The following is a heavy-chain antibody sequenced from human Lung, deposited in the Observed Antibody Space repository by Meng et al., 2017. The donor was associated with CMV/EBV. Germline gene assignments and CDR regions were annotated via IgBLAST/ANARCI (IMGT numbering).Heavy chain of an antibody. CDR2: ISRSTHYI. V-gene: IGHV3-21*01. Sequence: GGSXRLXCEASGFNFSTYSLNWVRQAPGKGLEWVAFISRSTHYIYYADSVKARFTISRDTAKNSVYLQMNSLRAEDTAVYYCARDDGSGNAYDFYYGMDVWXQGTTVTVSS. D-gene: IGHD3-10*01. CDR3: ARDDGSGNAYDFYYGMDV. J-gene: IGHJ6*02. CDR1: GFNFSTYS.